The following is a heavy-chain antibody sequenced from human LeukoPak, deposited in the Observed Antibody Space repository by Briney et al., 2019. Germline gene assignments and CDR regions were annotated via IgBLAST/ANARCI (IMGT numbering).Heavy chain of an antibody. CDR1: GYSVSGGYY. CDR2: VRYSGST. Sequence: SETLSPTCTVAGYSVSGGYYWGWIRQPPGKGLEWIGTVRYSGSTYYNPSLKSRVTISVDTSKNQFSLKLSSVTAADTAVYYCAREEYRSSQPDYWGQGTLVTVSS. V-gene: IGHV4-38-2*02. J-gene: IGHJ4*02. CDR3: AREEYRSSQPDY. D-gene: IGHD6-13*01.